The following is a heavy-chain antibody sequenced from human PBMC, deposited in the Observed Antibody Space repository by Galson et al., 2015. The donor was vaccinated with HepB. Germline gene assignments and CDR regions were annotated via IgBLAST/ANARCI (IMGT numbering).Heavy chain of an antibody. CDR2: IHRDGSET. CDR3: VKDGYSGNYRGANWFDP. V-gene: IGHV3-74*01. D-gene: IGHD5-12*01. CDR1: GFTFNDYW. J-gene: IGHJ5*02. Sequence: SLRLSCAASGFTFNDYWMHWVRQAPGQGLAWLSRIHRDGSETAYADSVKGRFTISRDNANNILYLQMNSLRVEDTAVYYCVKDGYSGNYRGANWFDPWGQGTLVTVSS.